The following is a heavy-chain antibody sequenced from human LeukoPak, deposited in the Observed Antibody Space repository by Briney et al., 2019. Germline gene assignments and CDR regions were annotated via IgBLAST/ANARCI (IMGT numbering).Heavy chain of an antibody. V-gene: IGHV4-61*01. CDR3: ARVYYDSSAYNFDY. Sequence: SETLSLTCTVSGGSVSSGSYYWSWIRQPPGKGLEWIGYIYYSGSTNYNPSLKSRVTISVDTSKNQFSLKLSSVTAADTAVYYCARVYYDSSAYNFDYWGQGTLVTVSS. J-gene: IGHJ4*02. CDR2: IYYSGST. D-gene: IGHD3-22*01. CDR1: GGSVSSGSYY.